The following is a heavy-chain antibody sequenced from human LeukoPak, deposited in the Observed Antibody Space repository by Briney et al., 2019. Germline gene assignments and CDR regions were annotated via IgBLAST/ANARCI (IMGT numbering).Heavy chain of an antibody. J-gene: IGHJ5*02. CDR1: GGSISSSSYY. D-gene: IGHD5-12*01. CDR2: IFNSGST. Sequence: ASETLSLTCTVSGGSISSSSYYWGWIRQPPGKGLEWIGYIFNSGSTYYNPSLKSRVTILVDTSKNQFSLKVSSVTAADTAVYYCARGGPEDWNTVADPWGQGALVTVSP. CDR3: ARGGPEDWNTVADP. V-gene: IGHV4-39*07.